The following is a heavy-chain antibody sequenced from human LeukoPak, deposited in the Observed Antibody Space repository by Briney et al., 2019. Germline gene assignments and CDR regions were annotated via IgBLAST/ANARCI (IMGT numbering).Heavy chain of an antibody. J-gene: IGHJ5*02. V-gene: IGHV4-59*01. D-gene: IGHD3-10*01. CDR1: GGSINSYY. CDR3: ARGGYYGSGNDFRFDP. Sequence: SETLSLTCTVSGGSINSYYWSWIRQPPGKGLECIVYIHYTGSTNYNSSLKSRVTISVDTSKNQFSLKLSSVTAADTAIYYCARGGYYGSGNDFRFDPWGQGTLVTVSS. CDR2: IHYTGST.